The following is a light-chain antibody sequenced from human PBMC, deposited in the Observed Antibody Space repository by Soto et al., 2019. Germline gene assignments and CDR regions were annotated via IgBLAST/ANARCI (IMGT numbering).Light chain of an antibody. Sequence: EIVMTQCPATMSVSPGEGATLSCRASHSVSSNLAWYQQKPGQAPRLLIYGASTRATGIPARFSGSGSGTEFTLTISSLQSEDFAVYYCQQYNNWPPYTFGQGTKLEIK. CDR2: GAS. V-gene: IGKV3-15*01. CDR3: QQYNNWPPYT. J-gene: IGKJ2*01. CDR1: HSVSSN.